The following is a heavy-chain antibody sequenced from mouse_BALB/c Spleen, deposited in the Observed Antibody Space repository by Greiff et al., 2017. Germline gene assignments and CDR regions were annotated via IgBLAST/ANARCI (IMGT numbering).Heavy chain of an antibody. J-gene: IGHJ1*01. Sequence: DVQLVESGGGLVQPGGSRKLSCAASGFTFSSFGMHWVRQAPEKGLEWVAYISSGSSTIYYADTVKGRFTISRDNPKNTLFLQMTSLRSEDTAMYYCARNRYFDVWGAGTTVTVSS. V-gene: IGHV5-17*02. CDR3: ARNRYFDV. CDR1: GFTFSSFG. CDR2: ISSGSSTI.